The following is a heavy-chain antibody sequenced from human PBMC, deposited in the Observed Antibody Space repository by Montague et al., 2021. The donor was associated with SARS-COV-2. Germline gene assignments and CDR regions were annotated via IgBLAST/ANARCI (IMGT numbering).Heavy chain of an antibody. CDR2: IYPGDSDV. CDR3: ARPSIWGSYIAPFDT. J-gene: IGHJ3*01. Sequence: QSGAEVKQPGESLRIACRGSGYTFSKYWIAWFRQMPGKGLEWMGFIYPGDSDVRYSPSFRGQVTISGDKATATASLQWRSLKASDTAMYYCARPSIWGSYIAPFDTWGQGTRITVTS. D-gene: IGHD1-26*01. CDR1: GYTFSKYW. V-gene: IGHV5-51*01.